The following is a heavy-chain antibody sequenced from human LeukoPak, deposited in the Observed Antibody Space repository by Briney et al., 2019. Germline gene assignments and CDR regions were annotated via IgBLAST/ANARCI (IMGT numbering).Heavy chain of an antibody. CDR2: IYYSGST. Sequence: TETLSLTCTVSGGSISSSSYYWAWIRQPPGKGLEWIGSIYYSGSTYYNASLKSRVTISVDTSKNQFSLRLTSVTAADTAVYYCARIYYYYYYMDVWGKGTTVTVSS. CDR3: ARIYYYYYYMDV. J-gene: IGHJ6*03. CDR1: GGSISSSSYY. V-gene: IGHV4-39*07.